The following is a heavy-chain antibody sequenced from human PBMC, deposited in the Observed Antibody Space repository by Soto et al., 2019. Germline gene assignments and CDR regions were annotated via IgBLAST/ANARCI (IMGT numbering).Heavy chain of an antibody. CDR3: TRGYGAGSYFSDH. D-gene: IGHD3-10*01. CDR2: SYSGGNT. J-gene: IGHJ5*02. V-gene: IGHV3-53*01. CDR1: GFDVSSNY. Sequence: ESGGGLIQPGGSLRLSCAASGFDVSSNYMTWVRQAPGKGLEWVSASYSGGNTYYADSVKGRFTSSRDNFQNTLYLQMNSLTAEDTAVYYCTRGYGAGSYFSDHWGQGTLVTVSS.